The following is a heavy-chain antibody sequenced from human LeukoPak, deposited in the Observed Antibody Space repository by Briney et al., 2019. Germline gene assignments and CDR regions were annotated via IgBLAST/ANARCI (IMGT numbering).Heavy chain of an antibody. CDR3: TRVSLVAASVFFDY. CDR2: IRSKAYGGTT. J-gene: IGHJ4*02. Sequence: PGGSLRLSCIASGFTFGDYAMSWVRQAPGKGLEWVSFIRSKAYGGTTEYAASVKGRFTISRDDSKSIAYLQMNSLKTEDTAVYYCTRVSLVAASVFFDYWGQGTLVTVSS. CDR1: GFTFGDYA. V-gene: IGHV3-49*04. D-gene: IGHD2-15*01.